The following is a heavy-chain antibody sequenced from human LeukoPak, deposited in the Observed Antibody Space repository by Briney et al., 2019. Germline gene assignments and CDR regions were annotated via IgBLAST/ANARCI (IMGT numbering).Heavy chain of an antibody. CDR1: GYTFTGYY. CDR3: ARKATYASGFFDY. J-gene: IGHJ4*02. D-gene: IGHD3-10*01. CDR2: INPNSGGT. Sequence: ASVKVSCKASGYTFTGYYMHWVRRAPGQGLEWMGWINPNSGGTSFAQSFQGRVTMTRDTSISTAFMDLSRLRSDDTAVYYCARKATYASGFFDYWGQGTLVTVSS. V-gene: IGHV1-2*02.